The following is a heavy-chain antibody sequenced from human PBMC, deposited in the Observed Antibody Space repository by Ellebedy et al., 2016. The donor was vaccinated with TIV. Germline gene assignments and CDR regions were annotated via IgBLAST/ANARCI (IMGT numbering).Heavy chain of an antibody. V-gene: IGHV3-7*03. CDR3: ASAGIAVAGNGNY. D-gene: IGHD6-19*01. Sequence: GESLKISCAASGFTFSSYWMNWVRQAPGKGLEWVANIKQDGSEKYYVDSVKGRFTISRDNAKNSLYLQMNSLRAEDTDVSYCASAGIAVAGNGNYWGQGTLVTVSS. CDR1: GFTFSSYW. CDR2: IKQDGSEK. J-gene: IGHJ4*02.